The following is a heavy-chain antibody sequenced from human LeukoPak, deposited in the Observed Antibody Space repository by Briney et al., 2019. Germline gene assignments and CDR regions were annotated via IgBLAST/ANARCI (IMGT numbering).Heavy chain of an antibody. V-gene: IGHV3-7*01. D-gene: IGHD3-3*01. CDR1: GFTFNTYN. CDR3: ASGFLDDFWSGHF. Sequence: PGGSLRLSCAGSGFTFNTYNMHWVRQAPGKGLEWVANIKQDGSVKYYVDSVKGRFTISRDNAKKSLYLQMNSLRAEDTAVYYCASGFLDDFWSGHFWGQGTLVTVSS. J-gene: IGHJ4*02. CDR2: IKQDGSVK.